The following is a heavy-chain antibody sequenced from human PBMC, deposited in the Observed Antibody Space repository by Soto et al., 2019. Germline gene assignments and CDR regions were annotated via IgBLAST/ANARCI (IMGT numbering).Heavy chain of an antibody. CDR2: ISWNSVRI. Sequence: EVQLVESGGGLVQPGRSLRLSCAASGFTFDDYAMHWVRQAPGKGLEWVSGISWNSVRIRYVDSVKGRFTISRDNAKNSLYLQMNSLRAEDTALYYCAKDAGADGSSGYYSRFDFWGQGSLVTVSS. J-gene: IGHJ4*02. D-gene: IGHD3-22*01. CDR3: AKDAGADGSSGYYSRFDF. CDR1: GFTFDDYA. V-gene: IGHV3-9*01.